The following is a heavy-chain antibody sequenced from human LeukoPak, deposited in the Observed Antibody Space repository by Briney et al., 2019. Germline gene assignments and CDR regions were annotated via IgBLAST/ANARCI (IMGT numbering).Heavy chain of an antibody. D-gene: IGHD3-10*01. CDR2: INDSGST. CDR3: ARHGAQGRAGDYYYMDV. Sequence: PSETLSLTCAVYGGSFSGYYWSWIRQPPGKGLEWIGEINDSGSTNYNPSLKSRVTISVDTSKNQFSLKLSSVTAADTAVYYCARHGAQGRAGDYYYMDVWGKGTTVTVSS. CDR1: GGSFSGYY. V-gene: IGHV4-34*01. J-gene: IGHJ6*03.